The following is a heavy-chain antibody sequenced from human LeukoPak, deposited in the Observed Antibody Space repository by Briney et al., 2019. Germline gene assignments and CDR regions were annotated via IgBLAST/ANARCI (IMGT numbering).Heavy chain of an antibody. V-gene: IGHV3-74*01. CDR2: INSDGSST. Sequence: GGSLRLSCAASGFTFSTYWIHWVRQAPGKGLVWVSHINSDGSSTTYADSVKGRFTISRDNAKSSLYLQMNSLTVDDTGIYYCASSKDHYCRYWGQGTLVTVSS. CDR3: ASSKDHYCRY. J-gene: IGHJ4*02. CDR1: GFTFSTYW.